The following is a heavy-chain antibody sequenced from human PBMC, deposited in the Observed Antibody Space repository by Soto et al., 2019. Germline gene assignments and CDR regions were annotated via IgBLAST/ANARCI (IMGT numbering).Heavy chain of an antibody. Sequence: EVQLVESGGGLVQPGGYLRLSCAASGFTFNNYWIHWVRQAPGKGLMWVSRINGDGTTTNYADSVKGRFAISRDNAKNTVYLQMNSLRAEDTALYYCARGVRGHYGKDVWGQGTTVTVSS. J-gene: IGHJ6*02. CDR2: INGDGTTT. D-gene: IGHD3-10*01. V-gene: IGHV3-74*01. CDR1: GFTFNNYW. CDR3: ARGVRGHYGKDV.